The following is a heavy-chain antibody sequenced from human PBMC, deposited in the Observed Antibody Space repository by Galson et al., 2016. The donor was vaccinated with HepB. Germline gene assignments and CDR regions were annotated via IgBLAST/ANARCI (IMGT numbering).Heavy chain of an antibody. V-gene: IGHV1-2*02. Sequence: SVKVSCKASGYTFTGHYIHWVRQAPGQGLEWLGWINPNRGGTNFAQKFHGRVTMTGDTPITTVYMELTRLRSGDTAVYYCVRDPGYGGSCLDYWGQGTQVSVSA. D-gene: IGHD4-23*01. J-gene: IGHJ4*02. CDR3: VRDPGYGGSCLDY. CDR2: INPNRGGT. CDR1: GYTFTGHY.